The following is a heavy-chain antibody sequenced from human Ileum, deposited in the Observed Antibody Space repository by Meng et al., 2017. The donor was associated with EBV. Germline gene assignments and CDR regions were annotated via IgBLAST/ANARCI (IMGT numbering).Heavy chain of an antibody. CDR2: IYYRGNT. D-gene: IGHD4-17*01. CDR1: GGSISTGNFY. V-gene: IGHV4-39*07. Sequence: QLQLQEPGPGPVKPSETLSLTCTVSGGSISTGNFYWGWIRQSPGKALECIGTIYYRGNTFYNPSLKSRLTISIDTSKNEFSLTLRSVTAADTALYYCASAYDYGDYEAFAYWGPGSLVTVSS. CDR3: ASAYDYGDYEAFAY. J-gene: IGHJ4*02.